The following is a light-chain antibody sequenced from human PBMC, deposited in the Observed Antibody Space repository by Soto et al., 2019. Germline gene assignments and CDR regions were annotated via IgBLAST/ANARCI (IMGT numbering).Light chain of an antibody. J-gene: IGKJ1*01. V-gene: IGKV3-15*01. CDR3: QQYNNWRT. Sequence: MGIGGYPTTGTVSRGERASISCRASQSCRSSLAWYQQKPGQAPRLLIYGASTRATGVPARFSGSGSGRELTLASSSLQSEDFAVYYCQQYNNWRTSGQGTKVDIK. CDR2: GAS. CDR1: QSCRSS.